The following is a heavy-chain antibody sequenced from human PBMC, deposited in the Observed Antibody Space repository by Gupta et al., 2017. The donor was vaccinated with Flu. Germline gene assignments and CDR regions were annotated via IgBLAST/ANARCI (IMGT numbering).Heavy chain of an antibody. Sequence: QMQLVESGGGVVQFGTSLRLSCAASGFTFSSYGMHWVRQAPGKGLEWVADIASDGSHKDYADSVRGRFTISRDNSKNTLSLEMESLRVEETAVYYGAKDGPWTASCPYYCYYMDVGGKGTTVTVSS. CDR1: GFTFSSYG. V-gene: IGHV3-30*18. CDR3: AKDGPWTASCPYYCYYMDV. J-gene: IGHJ6*03. D-gene: IGHD2-2*01. CDR2: IASDGSHK.